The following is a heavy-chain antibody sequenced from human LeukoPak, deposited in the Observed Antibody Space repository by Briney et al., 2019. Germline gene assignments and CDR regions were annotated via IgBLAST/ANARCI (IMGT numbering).Heavy chain of an antibody. CDR2: IYYSGST. D-gene: IGHD3-3*01. Sequence: SETLSLTCTVSGGSVSSNSYSWGWIRQPPGKGLEWIGTIYYSGSTYYNPSLKRRVTISVDTSKNPFSLKLSSVTAADTAVYYCARDFWSGGNWFDPWGQGTLVTVSS. J-gene: IGHJ5*02. CDR1: GGSVSSNSYS. V-gene: IGHV4-39*07. CDR3: ARDFWSGGNWFDP.